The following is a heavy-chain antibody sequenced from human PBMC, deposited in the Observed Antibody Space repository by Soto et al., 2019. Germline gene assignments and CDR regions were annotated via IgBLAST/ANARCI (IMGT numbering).Heavy chain of an antibody. V-gene: IGHV3-30*18. CDR3: AKLIGGYYDSSGYPPDFDL. CDR1: GFTFSGFG. Sequence: GGSLRLSCAASGFTFSGFGIHWVRQAPGKGLEWVAVISYDGSNKYYADSVKGRFIISRDNSKNTLYLQMNSLRAEDTAVYYCAKLIGGYYDSSGYPPDFDLWGRGTLVTVFS. CDR2: ISYDGSNK. J-gene: IGHJ2*01. D-gene: IGHD3-22*01.